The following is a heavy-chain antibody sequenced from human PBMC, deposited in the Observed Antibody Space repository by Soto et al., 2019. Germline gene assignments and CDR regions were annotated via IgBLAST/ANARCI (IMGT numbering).Heavy chain of an antibody. CDR2: ISGSGGST. J-gene: IGHJ4*02. CDR3: AKDPQQWPASTIFDY. V-gene: IGHV3-23*01. Sequence: GGSLRLSCAASGFTFSSYAMSWVRQAPGKGLEWVSAISGSGGSTYYADSVKGRFTISRDNSKNTLYLQMNSLRAEDTAVYYCAKDPQQWPASTIFDYWGQGTLVTVSS. CDR1: GFTFSSYA. D-gene: IGHD6-19*01.